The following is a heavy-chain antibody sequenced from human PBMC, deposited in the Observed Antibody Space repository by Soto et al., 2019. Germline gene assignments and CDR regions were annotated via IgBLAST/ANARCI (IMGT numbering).Heavy chain of an antibody. CDR3: ARDLDGYNKKPHY. J-gene: IGHJ4*02. CDR1: GFTFSSYS. V-gene: IGHV3-21*01. Sequence: PGGSLRLSCAASGFTFSSYSMNWVRQAPGKGLEWVSSISSSSSYIYYADSVKGRFTISRDNAKNSLYLQMNSLRAEDTAVYYCARDLDGYNKKPHYWGQGTLVTVSS. D-gene: IGHD5-12*01. CDR2: ISSSSSYI.